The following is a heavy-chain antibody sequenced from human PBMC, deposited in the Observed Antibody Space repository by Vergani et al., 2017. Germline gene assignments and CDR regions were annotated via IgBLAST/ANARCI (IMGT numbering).Heavy chain of an antibody. CDR2: IHYSENT. J-gene: IGHJ5*02. CDR1: FDSIRNLY. CDR3: ASDTHSGQSADR. Sequence: VQLQESGPGLVKSSETLCLTCSVSFDSIRNLYCNWIRQPPRKGLEWIGSIHYSENTNYNPSLKTRVTISVDTSKNQFALTLTSVTAADTAVYCCASDTHSGQSADRWGQGILVTVTS. D-gene: IGHD6-19*01. V-gene: IGHV4-59*11.